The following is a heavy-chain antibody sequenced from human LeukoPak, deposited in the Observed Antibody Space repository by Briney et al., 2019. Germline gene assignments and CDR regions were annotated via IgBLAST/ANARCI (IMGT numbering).Heavy chain of an antibody. Sequence: SDTLSLTCTVSGGYISTYYWSWIRQPPGKGLEWIGYIYYSGSTNYNPSLKSRVTISVDTSKNQFSLRLNSVTAADTAVYYCARVAYDTSSMGVDYWGQGTLVTVSS. CDR1: GGYISTYY. D-gene: IGHD3-22*01. CDR2: IYYSGST. J-gene: IGHJ4*02. CDR3: ARVAYDTSSMGVDY. V-gene: IGHV4-59*07.